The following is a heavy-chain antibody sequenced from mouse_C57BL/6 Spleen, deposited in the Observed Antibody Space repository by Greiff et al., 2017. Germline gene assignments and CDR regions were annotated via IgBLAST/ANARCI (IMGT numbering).Heavy chain of an antibody. D-gene: IGHD2-3*01. J-gene: IGHJ2*01. CDR1: GYTFTSYT. CDR3: ARSNDPLDD. Sequence: VQLVESGAELARPGASVKMSCKASGYTFTSYTMHWVKQRPGQGLEWIGYINPSSGYTKYNQKFKDKATLTADKSSSTDYMQLSSLTSEDSAVYYCARSNDPLDDWGQGTTLTVSA. V-gene: IGHV1-4*01. CDR2: INPSSGYT.